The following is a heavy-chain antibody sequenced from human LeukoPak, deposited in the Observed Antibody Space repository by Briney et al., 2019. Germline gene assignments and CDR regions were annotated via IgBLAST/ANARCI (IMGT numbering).Heavy chain of an antibody. V-gene: IGHV3-64D*09. CDR2: ITSNGVNT. CDR1: GFTFSTYP. Sequence: GWSLRLSCEASGFTFSTYPMHWVRQAPGKGLEYVSAITSNGVNTYYADSVKGRFTISRDNSKNTLYLQMSSLRTEDTAVYYCVRRSSAWYGDYWGQGTLVTVSS. J-gene: IGHJ4*02. CDR3: VRRSSAWYGDY. D-gene: IGHD6-19*01.